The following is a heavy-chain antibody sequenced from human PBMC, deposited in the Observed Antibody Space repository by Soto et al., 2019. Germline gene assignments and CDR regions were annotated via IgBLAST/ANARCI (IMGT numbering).Heavy chain of an antibody. CDR1: GGTFSSYA. CDR3: AIGYYGSGSYQNLSPTDY. D-gene: IGHD3-10*01. CDR2: IIPIFGTA. V-gene: IGHV1-69*06. Sequence: ASVKVSCKASGGTFSSYAISWVRQAPGQGLEWMGGIIPIFGTANYAQKFQGRVTITADKSTSTAYMELSSLRSEDTAVYYCAIGYYGSGSYQNLSPTDYWGQGTLVTVSS. J-gene: IGHJ4*02.